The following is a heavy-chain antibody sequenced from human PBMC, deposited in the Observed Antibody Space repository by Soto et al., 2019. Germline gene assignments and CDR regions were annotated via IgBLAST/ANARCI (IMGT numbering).Heavy chain of an antibody. V-gene: IGHV1-46*01. J-gene: IGHJ5*01. CDR3: ARSPQVVVPAKAWFDS. CDR1: GYTFTSYY. D-gene: IGHD2-15*01. Sequence: ASVKVSCKASGYTFTSYYMHWVRQAPGQGLEWMGIINPSGGSTSYAQKFQGRVTMTRDTSTSTVYMELSSLRSEDTAMYYCARSPQVVVPAKAWFDSWGQGTLVTVSS. CDR2: INPSGGST.